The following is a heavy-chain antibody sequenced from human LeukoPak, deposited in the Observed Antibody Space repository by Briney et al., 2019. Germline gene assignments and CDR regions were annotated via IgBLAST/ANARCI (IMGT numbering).Heavy chain of an antibody. V-gene: IGHV3-30*04. Sequence: PGGSLRLSCAASGFTFSSYAMHWVRQAPDKGLEWMAVVSYDGSNKYYADSVKGRFTVSRDNSKNTLYLQMNSLRAEDTAVYYCAIGDSLGELSSSFEYWGQGTLVTVSS. CDR2: VSYDGSNK. D-gene: IGHD3-16*02. CDR3: AIGDSLGELSSSFEY. CDR1: GFTFSSYA. J-gene: IGHJ4*02.